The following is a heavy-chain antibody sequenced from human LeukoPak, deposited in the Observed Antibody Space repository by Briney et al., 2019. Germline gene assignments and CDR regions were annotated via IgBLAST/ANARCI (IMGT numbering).Heavy chain of an antibody. CDR2: FDPEDGET. CDR1: GYTLTELS. Sequence: SVKVSCKVSGYTLTELSMHWVRQAPGKGLEWMGGFDPEDGETIYAQKFQGRVTMTEGTSTDTAYMELSSLRSEDTAVYYCASVVPVGSSSPYYGMDVWGQGTTVTVSS. CDR3: ASVVPVGSSSPYYGMDV. V-gene: IGHV1-24*01. J-gene: IGHJ6*02. D-gene: IGHD6-6*01.